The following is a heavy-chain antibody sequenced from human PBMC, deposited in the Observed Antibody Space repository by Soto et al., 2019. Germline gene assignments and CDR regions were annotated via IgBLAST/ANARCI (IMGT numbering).Heavy chain of an antibody. CDR2: IWYDGSNK. J-gene: IGHJ4*02. Sequence: GGSLRLSCAASGFTFSGHGMHWVRQAPGKGLEWVTFIWYDGSNKYYVDSVKGRFTISRDNSKNTLYLQMNSLRAEDTAVYYCAKEGGLSGSYYISSSYYFDYWGQGTLVTAPQ. V-gene: IGHV3-30*02. D-gene: IGHD1-26*01. CDR3: AKEGGLSGSYYISSSYYFDY. CDR1: GFTFSGHG.